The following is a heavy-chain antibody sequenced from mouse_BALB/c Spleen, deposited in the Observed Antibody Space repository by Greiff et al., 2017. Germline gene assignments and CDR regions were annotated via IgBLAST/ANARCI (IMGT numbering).Heavy chain of an antibody. CDR2: ISSGGST. Sequence: EVKLMESGGGLVKPGGSLKLSCAASGFTFSSYAMSWVRQTPEKRLEWVASISSGGSTYYPDSVKGRFTISRDNARNILYLQMSSLRSEDTAMYYCARGGTDWYFDVWGAGTTVTVSS. J-gene: IGHJ1*01. V-gene: IGHV5-6-5*01. CDR3: ARGGTDWYFDV. D-gene: IGHD3-3*01. CDR1: GFTFSSYA.